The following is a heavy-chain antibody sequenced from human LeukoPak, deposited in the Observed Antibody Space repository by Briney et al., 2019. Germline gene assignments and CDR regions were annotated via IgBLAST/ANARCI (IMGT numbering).Heavy chain of an antibody. CDR2: ISSSSSTI. Sequence: GGSLRLSCAASGFTFSSYSMNWVREAPGKGVEWVSYISSSSSTIYYADSVKGRFTISRDNAKNSLYLQMNSLRDEDTAEYYCARDNLGGDYDSSGFYHWGQGILVTVSS. CDR3: ARDNLGGDYDSSGFYH. CDR1: GFTFSSYS. V-gene: IGHV3-48*02. J-gene: IGHJ4*02. D-gene: IGHD3-22*01.